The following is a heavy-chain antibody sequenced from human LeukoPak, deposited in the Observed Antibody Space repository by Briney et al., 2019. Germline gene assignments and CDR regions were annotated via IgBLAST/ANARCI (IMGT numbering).Heavy chain of an antibody. J-gene: IGHJ4*02. CDR1: GFTFSSFA. Sequence: GGSLRLSCTASGFTFSSFAMSWVRLAPGKGLEWVSTVDHSFGTTHYADSVKGRFTISRDDSKNTVSLQMNSLRVEDAALYYCVPLPAGNFPGFDYWGQGTRVTVSS. CDR3: VPLPAGNFPGFDY. D-gene: IGHD1-7*01. V-gene: IGHV3-23*01. CDR2: VDHSFGTT.